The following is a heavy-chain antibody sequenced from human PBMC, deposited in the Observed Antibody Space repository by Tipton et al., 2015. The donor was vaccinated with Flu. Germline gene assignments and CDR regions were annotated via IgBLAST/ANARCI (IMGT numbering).Heavy chain of an antibody. CDR3: ARGSGSATGLTFFL. V-gene: IGHV4-34*01. D-gene: IGHD3-10*01. CDR2: INHSGST. CDR1: SGSFSGYY. J-gene: IGHJ4*02. Sequence: TLSLTCAVYSGSFSGYYWDWIRQPPGKGLEWIGEINHSGSTDYNPSLKSRATISLDTSKNQFSLKLSSVTAADTAVYYCARGSGSATGLTFFLWGQGTLVTVSS.